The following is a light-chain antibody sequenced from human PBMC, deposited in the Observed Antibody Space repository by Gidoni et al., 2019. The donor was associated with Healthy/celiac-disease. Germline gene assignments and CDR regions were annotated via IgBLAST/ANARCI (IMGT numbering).Light chain of an antibody. CDR2: EAS. CDR3: QQRSNWPPT. CDR1: HRVSSY. J-gene: IGKJ1*01. Sequence: EIVFTQSPATLSLSPGERATLSCRASHRVSSYFAWYQQKPGQAPRLLIYEASNRATGIPARFSGSGSGTDFTLTISSLEPKDFAVYYCQQRSNWPPTFGQXTKVEIK. V-gene: IGKV3-11*01.